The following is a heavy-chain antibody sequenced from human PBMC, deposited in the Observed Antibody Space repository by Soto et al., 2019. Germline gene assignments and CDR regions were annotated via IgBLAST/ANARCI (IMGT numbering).Heavy chain of an antibody. CDR3: VVTTDYYYGMDV. CDR1: GFTFSSYA. CDR2: ISYDGSNK. D-gene: IGHD4-17*01. V-gene: IGHV3-30-3*01. J-gene: IGHJ6*02. Sequence: QVQLVESGGGVVQPGRSLRLSCAASGFTFSSYAMHWVRQAPGTGLEWVAVISYDGSNKYYADSVKGRFTISRDNSKNTLYLQMNSLRAEDTAVYYCVVTTDYYYGMDVWGQGTTVTVSS.